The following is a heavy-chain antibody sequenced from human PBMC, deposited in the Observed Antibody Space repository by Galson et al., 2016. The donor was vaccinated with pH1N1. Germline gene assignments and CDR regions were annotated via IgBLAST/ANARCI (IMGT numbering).Heavy chain of an antibody. CDR3: ARSLYANYVSNASGI. V-gene: IGHV2-70*01. CDR2: IDWDDDK. J-gene: IGHJ3*02. CDR1: GFSLSTSGMC. D-gene: IGHD3-16*01. Sequence: PALVKPTQTLTLTCTFSGFSLSTSGMCVSWIRQPPGKALEWLALIDWDDDKYYSTSLKTRLTISKDTSKNQAVLTMTNMDPVDAATYYCARSLYANYVSNASGIWGQGTMVTVSS.